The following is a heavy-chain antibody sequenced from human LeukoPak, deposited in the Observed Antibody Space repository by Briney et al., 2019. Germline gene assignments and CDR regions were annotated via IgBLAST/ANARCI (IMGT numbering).Heavy chain of an antibody. J-gene: IGHJ4*02. CDR3: ARLRSSWLYYLDY. Sequence: ASVTVSCKASGYTFTSYGISWVRQAPGQGPEWMGWISAYNGNTNYAQKLQGKVTMTTDTSTSTAYMELRSLRSDDTAVYYCARLRSSWLYYLDYWGQGTLVTVSS. V-gene: IGHV1-18*01. D-gene: IGHD6-13*01. CDR2: ISAYNGNT. CDR1: GYTFTSYG.